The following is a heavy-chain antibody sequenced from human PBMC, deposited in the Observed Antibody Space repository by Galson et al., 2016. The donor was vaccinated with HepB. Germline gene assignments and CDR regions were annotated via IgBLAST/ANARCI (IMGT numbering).Heavy chain of an antibody. Sequence: QSGAEVKKPGESLKISCKGSGDSFSKYWVAWVRQTPGQGLEWMGSIYPDDSDVRYSPSFQGQVTISVDKSLTTAYLQRGSLRASDTAIYYCARGPCGGDCYSHYFYAMDVWGQGTPISVSS. CDR2: IYPDDSDV. J-gene: IGHJ6*02. V-gene: IGHV5-51*03. CDR1: GDSFSKYW. CDR3: ARGPCGGDCYSHYFYAMDV. D-gene: IGHD2-21*02.